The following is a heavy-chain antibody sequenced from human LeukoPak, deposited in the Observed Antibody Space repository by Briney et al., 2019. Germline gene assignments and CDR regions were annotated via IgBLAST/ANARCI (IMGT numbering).Heavy chain of an antibody. Sequence: GGSLRLSCAASGFTFSSYSMNWVRQAPGKGLEWVSYVSSSSNTIYYADSVKGRFTISRDNAKNSLYLQMNSLRDEDTALYYCVTDTSMGGLFDYWGQGTLVTVSS. V-gene: IGHV3-48*02. D-gene: IGHD5-18*01. J-gene: IGHJ4*02. CDR3: VTDTSMGGLFDY. CDR2: VSSSSNTI. CDR1: GFTFSSYS.